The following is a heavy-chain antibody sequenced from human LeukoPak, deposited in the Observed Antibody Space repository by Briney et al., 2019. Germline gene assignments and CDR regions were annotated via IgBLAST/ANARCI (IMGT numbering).Heavy chain of an antibody. CDR1: GFTFSSYA. Sequence: PGGSLRLSCAASGFTFSSYAMIWVRQAPGKGLEWVSAISGSGGSTYYADSVKGRFTISRDNSKNTLYLQMNSLRAEDTAVYFCAKPGSSSYLYYFDSWGQGTLVTVSS. CDR3: AKPGSSSYLYYFDS. J-gene: IGHJ4*02. V-gene: IGHV3-23*01. D-gene: IGHD6-6*01. CDR2: ISGSGGST.